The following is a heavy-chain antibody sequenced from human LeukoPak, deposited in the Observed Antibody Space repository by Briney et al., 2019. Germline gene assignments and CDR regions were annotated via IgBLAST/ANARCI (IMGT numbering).Heavy chain of an antibody. CDR2: ISGSGGST. D-gene: IGHD3-22*01. V-gene: IGHV3-23*01. CDR1: GFTFSSYA. J-gene: IGHJ4*02. CDR3: AKKVYYDSRGYIDY. Sequence: AGGSLGLSCAASGFTFSSYAMSWVRQAPGKGLEWVSAISGSGGSTYYADSVKGRFTISRDNSKNTLYLQMNSLRAEDTAVYYCAKKVYYDSRGYIDYWGQGTLVTVSS.